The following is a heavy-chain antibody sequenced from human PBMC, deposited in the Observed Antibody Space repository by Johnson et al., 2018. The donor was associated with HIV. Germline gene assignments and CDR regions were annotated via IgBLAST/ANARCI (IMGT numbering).Heavy chain of an antibody. CDR3: ARDRGYWDAFDI. D-gene: IGHD3-22*01. Sequence: MLLVESGGGLVQPGGSLRLSCAASGFTFDDYGMSWVRQAPGKGLKWVSGISGSGGSTYYADSVKGRFSISRDNDKHSLYLQMNSLRAEDTAVYYCARDRGYWDAFDIWGQGTMVTVSS. V-gene: IGHV3-20*04. CDR2: ISGSGGST. CDR1: GFTFDDYG. J-gene: IGHJ3*02.